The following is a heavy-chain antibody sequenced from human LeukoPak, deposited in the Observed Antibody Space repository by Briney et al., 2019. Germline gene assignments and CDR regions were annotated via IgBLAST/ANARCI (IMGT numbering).Heavy chain of an antibody. CDR2: ISGSGGSP. V-gene: IGHV3-23*01. Sequence: GGSLRLSCAASGFTFGSYAMSWVRQAPGKWLEWVSTISGSGGSPYYADSVKGRFTISRDNSKNTLYLQMNSLRAEDTAVFYCAKAQHSSIWGYFDYWGQGTLVTVSS. CDR1: GFTFGSYA. D-gene: IGHD6-13*01. J-gene: IGHJ4*02. CDR3: AKAQHSSIWGYFDY.